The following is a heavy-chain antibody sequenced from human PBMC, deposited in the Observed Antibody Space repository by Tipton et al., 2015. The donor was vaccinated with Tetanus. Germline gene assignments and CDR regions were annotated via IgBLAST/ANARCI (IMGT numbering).Heavy chain of an antibody. CDR3: ARWGDASGSTNLYAFDI. V-gene: IGHV4-31*03. Sequence: TLSLTCTVSGGSINSGGYFWNWIRQHPLKGLEWIGYIYYSGDTHYNPSLKSRVTMSVDTSKNQFSLNLSHVTTADSAVYYCARWGDASGSTNLYAFDIWGQGTMVSVSS. CDR2: IYYSGDT. J-gene: IGHJ3*02. D-gene: IGHD3-10*01. CDR1: GGSINSGGYF.